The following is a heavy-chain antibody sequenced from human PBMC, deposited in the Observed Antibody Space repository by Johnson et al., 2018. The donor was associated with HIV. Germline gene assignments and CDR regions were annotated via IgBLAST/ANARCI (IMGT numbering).Heavy chain of an antibody. CDR1: GFTFSSFG. V-gene: IGHV3-30*18. Sequence: HVQLVESGGGVVQPGRSLRLSCATSGFTFSSFGMHWVRQAPGKGLEWVAVISYDGSNKYYADSVKGRFIISRDNSKNTLYLQMNSRRSEDTGVFYCAKGDLDCTDDFCYVDAFDMWGQGTMVTVSS. J-gene: IGHJ3*02. CDR2: ISYDGSNK. CDR3: AKGDLDCTDDFCYVDAFDM. D-gene: IGHD3/OR15-3a*01.